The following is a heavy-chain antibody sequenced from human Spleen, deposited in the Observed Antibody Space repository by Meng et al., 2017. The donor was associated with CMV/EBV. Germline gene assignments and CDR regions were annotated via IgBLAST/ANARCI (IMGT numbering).Heavy chain of an antibody. CDR1: GFSPSTSGVG. V-gene: IGHV2-5*02. D-gene: IGHD2-8*01. CDR3: APTLGYCTNGVCYTRWFDP. J-gene: IGHJ5*02. CDR2: IYWDDDK. Sequence: TLNESLLTLMKPTQTLTLTCTFSGFSPSTSGVGVGWIRQPPGKAREWLALIYWDDDKRYSPSLKSRLTITKDTSKNQVVLTMTNMDPVDTATYYCAPTLGYCTNGVCYTRWFDPWGQGTLVTVSS.